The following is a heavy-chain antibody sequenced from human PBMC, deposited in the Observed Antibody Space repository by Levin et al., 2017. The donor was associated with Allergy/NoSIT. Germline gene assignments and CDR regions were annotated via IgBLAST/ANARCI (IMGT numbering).Heavy chain of an antibody. D-gene: IGHD1-1*01. CDR3: ARERPFSFYFDY. Sequence: GESLKISCKASGYTFTTYYMHWVRQAPGQGLEWMGIINPSGGSTNYAQKFQGRVTMTRDTSTSTVYMELSSLRSDDTAVYYCARERPFSFYFDYWGQGTLVTVSS. CDR2: INPSGGST. J-gene: IGHJ4*02. CDR1: GYTFTTYY. V-gene: IGHV1-46*01.